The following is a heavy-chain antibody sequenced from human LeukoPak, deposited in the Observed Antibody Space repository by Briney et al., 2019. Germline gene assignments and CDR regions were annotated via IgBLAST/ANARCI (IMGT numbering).Heavy chain of an antibody. J-gene: IGHJ4*02. D-gene: IGHD6-13*01. CDR3: ASRGIAAAGYDY. Sequence: SETLSLTCTVSGGSISSYYWSWIRQPPGKGLEWIGYIYYSGTTNYNPSLKSRVTILVDTSKNQFSLNLSSVTAADTAVYFCASRGIAAAGYDYWGQGTLVTVSS. CDR1: GGSISSYY. CDR2: IYYSGTT. V-gene: IGHV4-59*08.